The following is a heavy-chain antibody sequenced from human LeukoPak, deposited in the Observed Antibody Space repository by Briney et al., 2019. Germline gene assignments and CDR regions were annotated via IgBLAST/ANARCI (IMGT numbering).Heavy chain of an antibody. Sequence: SQTLSLTCAISGDSVSSNSAAWNWIRQSPSRGLEWLGRTYYRSKWYNDYAVSVESRITINPDTSKNQFSLQLNSVTPEDTAVYYCARAVSGYYYTAPSKYYYYYYGMDVWGQGTTVTVSS. CDR1: GDSVSSNSAA. CDR3: ARAVSGYYYTAPSKYYYYYYGMDV. D-gene: IGHD3-22*01. CDR2: TYYRSKWYN. V-gene: IGHV6-1*01. J-gene: IGHJ6*02.